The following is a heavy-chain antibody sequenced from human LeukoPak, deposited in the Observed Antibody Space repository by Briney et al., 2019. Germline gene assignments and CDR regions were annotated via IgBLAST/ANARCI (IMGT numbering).Heavy chain of an antibody. V-gene: IGHV3-21*01. CDR2: ISSSSSYI. CDR1: GFTFSSYS. CDR3: ARSPRDIVVVVAATDYYFDY. D-gene: IGHD2-15*01. Sequence: GGSLRLSCAASGFTFSSYSMNWVRQAPGKGLEWVSSISSSSSYIYYADSVKGRFTISRDNATNSLYLQMNSLRAEDTAVYYCARSPRDIVVVVAATDYYFDYWGQGTLVTVSS. J-gene: IGHJ4*02.